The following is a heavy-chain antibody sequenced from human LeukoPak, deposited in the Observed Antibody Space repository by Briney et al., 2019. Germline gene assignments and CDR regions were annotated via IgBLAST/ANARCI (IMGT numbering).Heavy chain of an antibody. D-gene: IGHD3-10*01. CDR1: GFTFSSYA. CDR3: AKDLWFGEPTDGMDV. CDR2: ISGRGGST. V-gene: IGHV3-23*01. Sequence: GGSLRLSCAASGFTFSSYAMSWVRQAPGKGLEWVSAISGRGGSTYYADSVKGRFTISRDNSKNTLYLQMNSLRAEDTAVYYCAKDLWFGEPTDGMDVWGKGTTVTVSS. J-gene: IGHJ6*04.